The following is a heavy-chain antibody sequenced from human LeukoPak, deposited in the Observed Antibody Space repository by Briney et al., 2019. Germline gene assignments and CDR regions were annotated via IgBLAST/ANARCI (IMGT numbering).Heavy chain of an antibody. Sequence: GGSLRLSCAASGFTFSNYWMSWVRQAPGKGLEWVANINQDGSEKYYVDSMKGRFTISRDNAKKSLYLQMNSLRAEDTAVYYCTRDEVTHRGWGQGTLVTVSS. V-gene: IGHV3-7*01. CDR3: TRDEVTHRG. J-gene: IGHJ4*02. CDR2: INQDGSEK. CDR1: GFTFSNYW. D-gene: IGHD2-21*02.